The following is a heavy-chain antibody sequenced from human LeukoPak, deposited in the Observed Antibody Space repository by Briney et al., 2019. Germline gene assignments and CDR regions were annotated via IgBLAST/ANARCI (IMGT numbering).Heavy chain of an antibody. Sequence: GGSLRLSCTASGFTFSNYAFHWVRQAPSKGLEWVTLISYDGTNTYSADSVKGRFTISRDHSKNTLYLQMDSLRPEDTALYYCARDDHNVLTDNFDYWGQGTLVTVSS. CDR3: ARDDHNVLTDNFDY. D-gene: IGHD3-9*01. CDR1: GFTFSNYA. CDR2: ISYDGTNT. V-gene: IGHV3-30-3*01. J-gene: IGHJ4*02.